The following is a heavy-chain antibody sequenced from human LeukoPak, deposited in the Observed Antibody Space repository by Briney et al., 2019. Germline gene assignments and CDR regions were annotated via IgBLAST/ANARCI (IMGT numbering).Heavy chain of an antibody. CDR2: ISSSGSTI. CDR3: ARVACSSTSCHGYYYYMDL. D-gene: IGHD2-2*01. J-gene: IGHJ6*03. V-gene: IGHV3-11*04. Sequence: MPGGSLRLSCAASGFTFSDYYMSWLRQAPGKGLEWVSYISSSGSTIYYVDSMKGRFTISRDNAKNSLYLQMNSLRAEDTAVYYCARVACSSTSCHGYYYYMDLWGKGTTVTVSS. CDR1: GFTFSDYY.